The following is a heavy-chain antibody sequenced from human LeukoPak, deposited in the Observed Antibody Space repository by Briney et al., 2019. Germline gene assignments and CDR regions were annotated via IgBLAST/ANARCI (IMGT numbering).Heavy chain of an antibody. CDR2: IIPIFGTA. V-gene: IGHV1-69*05. Sequence: GASVKVSCKASGGTLSSYAISWVRQAPGQGLEWMGRIIPIFGTANYAQKFQGRVTITTDESTSTAYMELSSLRSEDTAVYYCASSPFMVIYESYYFDYWGQGTLVTVSS. CDR3: ASSPFMVIYESYYFDY. CDR1: GGTLSSYA. D-gene: IGHD5-18*01. J-gene: IGHJ4*02.